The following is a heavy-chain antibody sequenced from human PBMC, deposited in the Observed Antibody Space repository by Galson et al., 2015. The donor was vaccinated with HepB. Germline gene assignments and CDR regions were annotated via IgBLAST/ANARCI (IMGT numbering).Heavy chain of an antibody. J-gene: IGHJ4*02. CDR1: GFTFSSYA. V-gene: IGHV3-30*04. D-gene: IGHD6-13*01. CDR3: ARDPWKNARLYSSSWYFDY. CDR2: ISYDGRNK. Sequence: SLRLSCAASGFTFSSYAMHWVRQAPGKGLEWVAVISYDGRNKYYADSVKGRFTISRDNSKNTLYLQMNSLRAEDTAVYYCARDPWKNARLYSSSWYFDYWGQGTLVTVSS.